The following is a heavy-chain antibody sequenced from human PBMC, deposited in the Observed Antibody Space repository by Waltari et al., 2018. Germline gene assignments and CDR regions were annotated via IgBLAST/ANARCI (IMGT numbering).Heavy chain of an antibody. D-gene: IGHD6-13*01. V-gene: IGHV4-59*01. CDR3: ARDIGAGISSWYV. Sequence: QVQLQESGPGLVKPSATLSLTSTVSGGSISSTYWSWIRQPPGKGLEWIGYIYYSGSTNYNPSLKSRVTISVDTSKNQFSLKLSSVTAADTAVYYCARDIGAGISSWYVWGQGTLVTVSS. J-gene: IGHJ4*02. CDR1: GGSISSTY. CDR2: IYYSGST.